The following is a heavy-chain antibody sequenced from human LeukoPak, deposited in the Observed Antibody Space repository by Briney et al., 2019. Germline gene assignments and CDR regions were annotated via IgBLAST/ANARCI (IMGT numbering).Heavy chain of an antibody. CDR3: ASEGKYSYGFY. J-gene: IGHJ4*02. V-gene: IGHV3-21*01. D-gene: IGHD5-18*01. CDR1: GFTFSSYS. Sequence: PGGSLRLSCAASGFTFSSYSMNWARQAPGKGLEWVSSISSSSSYIYYADSVKGRFTISRDNAKNSLYLQMNSLRAEDTAVYYCASEGKYSYGFYWGQGTLVTVSS. CDR2: ISSSSSYI.